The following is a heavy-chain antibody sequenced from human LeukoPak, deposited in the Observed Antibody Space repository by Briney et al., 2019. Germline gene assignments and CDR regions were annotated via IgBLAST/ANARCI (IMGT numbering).Heavy chain of an antibody. D-gene: IGHD6-19*01. J-gene: IGHJ4*02. CDR3: ARHAHSSGSYYFDY. CDR2: IYQSGSGSS. Sequence: KPSETLSLTCSVSGGSIISSNYYWGWIRQPPGKGLEWIGSIYQSGSGSSYYNPSLKSRVTLSGDTSKNQFFLRLSSVTAADTAVYYCARHAHSSGSYYFDYWGQGTLVTVSS. CDR1: GGSIISSNYY. V-gene: IGHV4-39*01.